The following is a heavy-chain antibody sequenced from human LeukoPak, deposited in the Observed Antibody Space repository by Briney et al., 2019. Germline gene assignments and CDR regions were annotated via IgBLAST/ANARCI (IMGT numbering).Heavy chain of an antibody. CDR2: IRSKLYGGTT. J-gene: IGHJ4*02. V-gene: IGHV3-49*04. Sequence: GGSLRLSCTASGFTFGDYSLSWVRQAPGKGLEWVSFIRSKLYGGTTEYAASVKGRYTISRDDSKSIAYLQMNSLKTEDTAVYYCSRDPNWAPGYFDYWGQGTLVTVSS. D-gene: IGHD7-27*01. CDR1: GFTFGDYS. CDR3: SRDPNWAPGYFDY.